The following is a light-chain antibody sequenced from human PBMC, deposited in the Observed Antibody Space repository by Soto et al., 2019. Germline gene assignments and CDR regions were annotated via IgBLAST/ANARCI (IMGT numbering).Light chain of an antibody. J-gene: IGLJ3*02. Sequence: QSALTQPASVSGSPGQSITISCTGTSSDVGSYNLVSWYQQHPGKAPKLMIYEGSKRPSGVSNHFSGSKSCNTASLTISGLQAEDEADYYCCSYAGSSTLVFGAGTKLTVL. CDR2: EGS. CDR3: CSYAGSSTLV. V-gene: IGLV2-23*01. CDR1: SSDVGSYNL.